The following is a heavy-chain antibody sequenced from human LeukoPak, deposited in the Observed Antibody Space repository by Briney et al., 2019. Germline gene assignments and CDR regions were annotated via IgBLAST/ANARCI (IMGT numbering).Heavy chain of an antibody. J-gene: IGHJ6*03. V-gene: IGHV1-2*02. D-gene: IGHD6-13*01. CDR2: INPNSGGT. CDR3: ARARAASNYYMDV. Sequence: ASVKVSCKASGYTFTGYYMHWVRQAPGQGLEWMGWINPNSGGTNYAQKFQGRVTMTRDTSISTAYMELSRLRSDDTAVYYCARARAASNYYMDVWGKGTTVTVSS. CDR1: GYTFTGYY.